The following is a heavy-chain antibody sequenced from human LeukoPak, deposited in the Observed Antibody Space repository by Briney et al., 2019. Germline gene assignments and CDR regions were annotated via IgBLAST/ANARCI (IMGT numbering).Heavy chain of an antibody. D-gene: IGHD2-2*01. CDR1: GGSISSYY. V-gene: IGHV4-34*01. J-gene: IGHJ6*03. Sequence: ASETLSLTCTVSGGSISSYYWSWIRQPPGKGLEWIGEVNHSGSTNYNPSLKSRVTISVDTSKNQFSLKLSSVTAADTAVYYCATGGYCSSTSCYAQGNYYYMDVWGKGTTVTVSS. CDR2: VNHSGST. CDR3: ATGGYCSSTSCYAQGNYYYMDV.